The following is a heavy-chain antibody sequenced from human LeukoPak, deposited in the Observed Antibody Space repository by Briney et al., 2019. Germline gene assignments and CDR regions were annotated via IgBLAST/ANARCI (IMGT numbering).Heavy chain of an antibody. Sequence: PSETLSLTCAVSGGSISSYYWSWIRQPPGKGLEWIGYIYYSGSTNYNPSLKSRVTISVDTSKNQFSLKLSSVTAADTAVYYCARGVGLRYSDWLLTGANYFDYWGQGTLVTVSS. CDR2: IYYSGST. V-gene: IGHV4-59*01. CDR3: ARGVGLRYSDWLLTGANYFDY. CDR1: GGSISSYY. D-gene: IGHD3-9*01. J-gene: IGHJ4*02.